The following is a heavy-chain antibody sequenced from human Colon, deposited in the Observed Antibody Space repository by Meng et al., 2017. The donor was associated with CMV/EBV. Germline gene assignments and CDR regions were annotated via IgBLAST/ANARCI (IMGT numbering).Heavy chain of an antibody. J-gene: IGHJ4*02. CDR1: GYTFTANH. V-gene: IGHV1-2*02. CDR3: VRESWYFDF. Sequence: QVALVQSGAEVNKPGASVKVSCKTSGYTFTANHLHGVRQAPGQGLEWMGWIYPQDGGTYFAQKFQDRVTLTRDTSITTAYMELSGLTSDDTAIYYCVRESWYFDFWGEGTLVTVSS. D-gene: IGHD6-13*01. CDR2: IYPQDGGT.